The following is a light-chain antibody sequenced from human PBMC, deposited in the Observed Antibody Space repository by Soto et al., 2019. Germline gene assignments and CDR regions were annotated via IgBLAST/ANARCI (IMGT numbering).Light chain of an antibody. J-gene: IGKJ2*01. CDR1: QGVSSSS. Sequence: EIVLTQSPGTLFLSPGERATRSCRASQGVSSSSLAWYQQKPGQAPRLLIYGASSRATGIPDRFSGSGSGTDFTLTISRLEPDDFAVYFCQHFGSSPGYTFGQGTKLQIK. CDR2: GAS. V-gene: IGKV3-20*01. CDR3: QHFGSSPGYT.